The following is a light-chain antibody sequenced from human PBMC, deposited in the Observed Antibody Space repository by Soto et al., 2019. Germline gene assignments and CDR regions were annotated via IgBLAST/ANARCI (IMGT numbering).Light chain of an antibody. Sequence: DIQMTQSPSSLSASVGYRVTITCRASQTIDNYLNWYQQKPGKAPKLLIYAASSLQSGVPSRFSGSGSGTDFTLTISNLQPENSATYYCQQSFTIPWTFGQGTKVEVK. CDR2: AAS. J-gene: IGKJ1*01. V-gene: IGKV1-39*01. CDR3: QQSFTIPWT. CDR1: QTIDNY.